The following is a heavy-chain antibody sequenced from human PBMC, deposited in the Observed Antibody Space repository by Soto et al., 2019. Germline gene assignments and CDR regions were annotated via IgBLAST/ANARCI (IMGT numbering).Heavy chain of an antibody. CDR1: GGSVSSGSYY. CDR2: IYYSGST. V-gene: IGHV4-61*01. D-gene: IGHD5-12*01. J-gene: IGHJ4*02. CDR3: ARIKMATINFDY. Sequence: SETLSLTCTVSGGSVSSGSYYWSWIRQPPGKGLEWIGYIYYSGSTNYNPSLKSRVTMSVDTSKNQFSLKLSSVTAADTAVYYCARIKMATINFDYWGQGTLVTVSS.